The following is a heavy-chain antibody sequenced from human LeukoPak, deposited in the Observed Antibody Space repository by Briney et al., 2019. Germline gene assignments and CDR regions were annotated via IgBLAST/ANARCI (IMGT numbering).Heavy chain of an antibody. Sequence: GGSLRLSCAASGFTFSSYAMSWVRQAPGKGLEWVSAISGSGGSTYYADSVKGRFTISRDNSKNTLYLQMNSLRAEDTAVYYRAKDSYYYDSSGYPNWFDPWGQGTLVTVSS. CDR1: GFTFSSYA. CDR2: ISGSGGST. D-gene: IGHD3-22*01. V-gene: IGHV3-23*01. CDR3: AKDSYYYDSSGYPNWFDP. J-gene: IGHJ5*02.